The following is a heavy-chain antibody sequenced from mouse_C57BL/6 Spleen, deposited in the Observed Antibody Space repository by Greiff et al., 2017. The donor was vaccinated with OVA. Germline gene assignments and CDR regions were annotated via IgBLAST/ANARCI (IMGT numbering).Heavy chain of an antibody. CDR3: ARDGKPY. J-gene: IGHJ4*01. V-gene: IGHV5-4*01. CDR1: GFTFSSYA. D-gene: IGHD2-1*01. Sequence: EVKLVESGGGLVKPGGSLKLSCAASGFTFSSYAMSWVRQTPEKRLEWVATISDGGSYTYYPDNVKGRFTISRDNAKNNLYLQMSHLKSEDTAMYYCARDGKPYWGQGTSVTVSS. CDR2: ISDGGSYT.